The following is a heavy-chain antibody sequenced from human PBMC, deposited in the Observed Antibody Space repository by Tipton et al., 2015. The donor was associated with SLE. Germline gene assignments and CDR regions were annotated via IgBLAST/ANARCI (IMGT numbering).Heavy chain of an antibody. V-gene: IGHV4-59*08. Sequence: TLSLTCTVSGGSISSHYWSWIRQPPGKGLGWIGYIYYSGSTNYNPSLKSRVTISVDTSKNQFSLKLSSVTAADTAVYYCARVGGELFDYWGQGTLVTVSS. D-gene: IGHD3-10*01. CDR3: ARVGGELFDY. CDR2: IYYSGST. CDR1: GGSISSHY. J-gene: IGHJ4*02.